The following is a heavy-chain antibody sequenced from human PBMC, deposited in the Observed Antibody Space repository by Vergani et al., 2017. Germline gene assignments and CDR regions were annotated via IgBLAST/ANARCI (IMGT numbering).Heavy chain of an antibody. CDR2: VSFRGDT. CDR1: GGSVNSYY. CDR3: ARNPYCGGDCYSDAFDI. V-gene: IGHV4-59*02. Sequence: QLHLQESGPGLVKPSETLSLTCTVSGGSVNSYYWSWIRQPPGKGLEWMGYVSFRGDTLYDPSVKGRMTISLNTSSNQFSLYLSSVTAADTAVYYCARNPYCGGDCYSDAFDIWGQGTMVTVSS. D-gene: IGHD2-21*02. J-gene: IGHJ3*02.